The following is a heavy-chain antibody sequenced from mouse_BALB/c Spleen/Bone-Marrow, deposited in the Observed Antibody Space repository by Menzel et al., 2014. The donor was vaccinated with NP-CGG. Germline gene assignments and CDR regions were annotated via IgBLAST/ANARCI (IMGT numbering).Heavy chain of an antibody. CDR1: EYTFTEYT. CDR3: ASGDGYYVYAMDY. CDR2: INPNNGGI. J-gene: IGHJ4*01. D-gene: IGHD2-3*01. V-gene: IGHV1-18*01. Sequence: VQLKESGPELVKPGASVKISCKTSEYTFTEYTMHWVKQSHGKSLEWIGSINPNNGGINYNQKFKGKATLTVDKSSSTAYMELRSLTSEDSAVYYCASGDGYYVYAMDYWGQGTSVTVSS.